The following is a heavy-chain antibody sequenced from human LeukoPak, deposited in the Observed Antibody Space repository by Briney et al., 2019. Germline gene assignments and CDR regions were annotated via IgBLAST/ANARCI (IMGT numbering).Heavy chain of an antibody. Sequence: SETLSLTCTVSGGSISSYYWSWIRQPPGKGLEYIGYIYYSGSTNYNPSLKSRVTISVDTSKNQFSLKLSPVIAADTAVYYCARTTEGYCSSASCFGFSYSYYMDVWGKGTTVTISS. CDR1: GGSISSYY. V-gene: IGHV4-59*01. J-gene: IGHJ6*03. CDR3: ARTTEGYCSSASCFGFSYSYYMDV. CDR2: IYYSGST. D-gene: IGHD2-2*01.